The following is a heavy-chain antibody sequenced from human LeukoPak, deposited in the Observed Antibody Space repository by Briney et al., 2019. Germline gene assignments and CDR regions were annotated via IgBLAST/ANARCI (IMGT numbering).Heavy chain of an antibody. CDR1: GFTFSSYG. D-gene: IGHD4-11*01. V-gene: IGHV3-30*02. CDR2: IRYDGSNK. J-gene: IGHJ1*01. Sequence: GGSLRLSCAASGFTFSSYGMHWVRQAPGKGLEWVAFIRYDGSNKYYADSVKGRFTISRDNSKNTLYLQMNSLTSDDTAVYYCARDKAVTTELTQYFQHWGQGTLVTVSS. CDR3: ARDKAVTTELTQYFQH.